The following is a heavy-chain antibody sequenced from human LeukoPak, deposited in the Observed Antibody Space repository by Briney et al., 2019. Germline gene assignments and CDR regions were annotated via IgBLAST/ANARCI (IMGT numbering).Heavy chain of an antibody. Sequence: ASVKVSCKASGYTFTGCYIHWVRQAPGQGLEWMGWINPNSGGTNYAQKFQGRVTMTRDTSISTAYMELSRLRSDDTAVYYCARVGATGTTSPFDYWGQGTLVTVSS. V-gene: IGHV1-2*02. CDR3: ARVGATGTTSPFDY. J-gene: IGHJ4*02. D-gene: IGHD1-1*01. CDR1: GYTFTGCY. CDR2: INPNSGGT.